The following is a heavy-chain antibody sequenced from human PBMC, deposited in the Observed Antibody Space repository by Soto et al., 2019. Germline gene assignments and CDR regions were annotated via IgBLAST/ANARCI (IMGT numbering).Heavy chain of an antibody. D-gene: IGHD4-17*01. CDR2: IYYTGIT. CDR1: GDSISSGGYY. V-gene: IGHV4-31*03. Sequence: SETLSLTCTVSGDSISSGGYYWTWIRQHPGKGLEWIGYIYYTGITYYNPSLKSRVTISVGTSKNQFSLQLSSVTAGDTAVYYCARDPTVPSGFDYWGQGTLVT. J-gene: IGHJ4*02. CDR3: ARDPTVPSGFDY.